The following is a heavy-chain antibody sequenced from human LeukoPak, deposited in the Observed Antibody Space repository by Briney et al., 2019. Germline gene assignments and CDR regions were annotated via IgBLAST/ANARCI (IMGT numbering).Heavy chain of an antibody. CDR3: ARDSGGSGSYAFDI. CDR2: IIPIFGSA. Sequence: ASVKVSCKASGGTFSSYAINWVRQAPGQGLEWMGGIIPIFGSANYAQKFQGRVTMTRDTSTSTVYMELSSLRSEDTAVYYCARDSGGSGSYAFDIWGQGTMVTVSS. V-gene: IGHV1-69*05. J-gene: IGHJ3*02. D-gene: IGHD3-10*01. CDR1: GGTFSSYA.